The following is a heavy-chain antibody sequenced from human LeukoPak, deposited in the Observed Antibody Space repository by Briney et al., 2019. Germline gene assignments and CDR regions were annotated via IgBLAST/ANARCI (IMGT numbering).Heavy chain of an antibody. J-gene: IGHJ6*02. V-gene: IGHV1-46*03. D-gene: IGHD6-19*01. CDR2: INPSGGST. Sequence: GASVKVSCKASGYTFTSYYMHWVRQAPGQGLEWMGIINPSGGSTSYAQKFQGRVTMTRDTSTSTVYMELSSLRSEDTAVYYCARDQGCSSGWCAYYYYGMDVWGQGTTATVSS. CDR3: ARDQGCSSGWCAYYYYGMDV. CDR1: GYTFTSYY.